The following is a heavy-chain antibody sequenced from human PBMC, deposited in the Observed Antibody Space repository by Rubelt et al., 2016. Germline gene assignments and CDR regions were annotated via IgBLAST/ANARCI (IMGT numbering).Heavy chain of an antibody. CDR1: GGSISSYY. V-gene: IGHV4-59*08. Sequence: QVQLQESGPGLVKSSETLSLTCTVSGGSISSYYWSWIRQPPGKGLEWIAYIHYSGSTKYDPSLKSRVTISVDTSKNQFSLKVSAVTAADTAMYYCARREVASGWYDYWGQGTLVTVSS. J-gene: IGHJ4*02. CDR2: IHYSGST. D-gene: IGHD6-19*01. CDR3: ARREVASGWYDY.